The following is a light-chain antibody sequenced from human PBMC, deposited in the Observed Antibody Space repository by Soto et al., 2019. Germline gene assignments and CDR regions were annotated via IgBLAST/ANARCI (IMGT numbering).Light chain of an antibody. CDR1: SSDVGGYNY. Sequence: QSALTQPPSASGSPGQSVTISCTGTSSDVGGYNYVSWYQQHPGKAPKLMIYEVTKRPSGVPDRFSGSKSGNTASLTISGIMTEDEADYYCSSYTTNSIPVVFGGGTQLTVL. CDR3: SSYTTNSIPVV. J-gene: IGLJ2*01. CDR2: EVT. V-gene: IGLV2-8*01.